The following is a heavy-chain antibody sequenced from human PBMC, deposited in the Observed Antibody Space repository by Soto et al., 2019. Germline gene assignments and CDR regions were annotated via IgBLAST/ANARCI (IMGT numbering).Heavy chain of an antibody. CDR3: AKVYSLGELLFGGWFDP. D-gene: IGHD3-10*01. Sequence: GGSLRLSCAASGFTFSSYAMSWVRQAPGKGLEWVSAISGSGGSTYYADSVKGRFTISRDNSKNTLYLQMNSLRAEDTAVYYCAKVYSLGELLFGGWFDPWGQGTLVTVSS. V-gene: IGHV3-23*01. CDR1: GFTFSSYA. CDR2: ISGSGGST. J-gene: IGHJ5*02.